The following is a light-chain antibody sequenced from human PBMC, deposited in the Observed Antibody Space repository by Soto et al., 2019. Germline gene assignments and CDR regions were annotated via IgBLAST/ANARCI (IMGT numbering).Light chain of an antibody. CDR2: EVS. CDR3: SSYTSSSNLVC. CDR1: SSDVGGYNY. Sequence: QSALTQPASVSGSPGQSITISCTGTSSDVGGYNYVSWYQQHPGKAPKLMIYEVSNRPSGVSNRFSGSKSGNTASLTISGLQAEDEADYYCSSYTSSSNLVCFGTGTKLTVL. V-gene: IGLV2-14*01. J-gene: IGLJ1*01.